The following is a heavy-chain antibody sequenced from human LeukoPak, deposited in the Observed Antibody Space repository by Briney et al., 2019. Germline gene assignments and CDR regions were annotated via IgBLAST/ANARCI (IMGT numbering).Heavy chain of an antibody. Sequence: GGSLRLSCVASGFTFSSYNMNWVRQAPGKGLEWVSIISSSSSYIYYADSVKGRFTISRDNAKNSLYLQMNSLRAEDTAVYYCARDFTLERQDAFDIWGQGTMATVSS. D-gene: IGHD2/OR15-2a*01. CDR1: GFTFSSYN. CDR3: ARDFTLERQDAFDI. V-gene: IGHV3-21*01. CDR2: ISSSSSYI. J-gene: IGHJ3*02.